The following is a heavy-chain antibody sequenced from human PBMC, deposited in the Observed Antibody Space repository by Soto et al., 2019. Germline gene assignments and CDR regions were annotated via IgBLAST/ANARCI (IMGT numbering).Heavy chain of an antibody. J-gene: IGHJ6*02. CDR1: GYTFTSYG. V-gene: IGHV1-2*02. CDR2: INPNNGAT. CDR3: VRLPPPGLYYYGMDV. Sequence: ASVKVSCKASGYTFTSYGISWVRQAPGQGLEWMGWINPNNGATNYAQKYLGRVTMTRDTSIGTSYMELSRLKSDDTAVYYCVRLPPPGLYYYGMDVWGQGTTVTVSS.